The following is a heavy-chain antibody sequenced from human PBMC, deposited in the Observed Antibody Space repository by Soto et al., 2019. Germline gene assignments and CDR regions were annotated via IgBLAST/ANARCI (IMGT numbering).Heavy chain of an antibody. J-gene: IGHJ6*02. CDR1: GYTFTGYY. Sequence: ASVKVSCKASGYTFTGYYMHWVRQAPGQGLEWMGWINPNSGGTNYAQKFQGRVTMTRNTSISTAYMELSSLRSEDTAVYYCARGGVGLRYFDWLSFYYYYGMDVWGQGTTVTVSS. V-gene: IGHV1-2*02. CDR2: INPNSGGT. CDR3: ARGGVGLRYFDWLSFYYYYGMDV. D-gene: IGHD3-9*01.